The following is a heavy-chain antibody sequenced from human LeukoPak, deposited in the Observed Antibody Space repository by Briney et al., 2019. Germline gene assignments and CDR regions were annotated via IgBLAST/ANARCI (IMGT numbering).Heavy chain of an antibody. CDR2: INHSGST. CDR3: ARGYGIAAAGYRH. Sequence: SETLSPTCTVSGGSISSYYWSWIRQPPGKGLEWIGEINHSGSTNYNPSLKSRVTISVDTSKNQFSLKLSSVTAADTAVYYCARGYGIAAAGYRHWGQGTLVTVSS. CDR1: GGSISSYY. J-gene: IGHJ1*01. V-gene: IGHV4-34*01. D-gene: IGHD6-13*01.